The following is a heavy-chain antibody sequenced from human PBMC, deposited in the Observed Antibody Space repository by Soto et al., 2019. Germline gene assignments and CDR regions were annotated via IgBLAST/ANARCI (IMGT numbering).Heavy chain of an antibody. Sequence: GGSLRLSCAASGFTFSSYWMHWVRQAPGKGLVWVSRINSDGSSTSYADSVKGRFTISRDNAKNTLYLQMNSLRAEDTAVYYCARGPRTEVREPPWFDPWGQGTLVTVSS. D-gene: IGHD1-26*01. CDR2: INSDGSST. V-gene: IGHV3-74*01. J-gene: IGHJ5*02. CDR1: GFTFSSYW. CDR3: ARGPRTEVREPPWFDP.